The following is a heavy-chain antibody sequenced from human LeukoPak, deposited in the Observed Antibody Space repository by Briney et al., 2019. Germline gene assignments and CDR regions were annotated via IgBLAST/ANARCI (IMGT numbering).Heavy chain of an antibody. J-gene: IGHJ4*02. Sequence: SETLSLTCTVSGGSISSYYWSWIRQPPGKGLEWIGYIYYSGSTNYNPSLKSRVTISVDTSKNQFSLKLSSVTAADTAVYYCARAVEAAGRLYWGQGTLVTVSS. CDR2: IYYSGST. CDR3: ARAVEAAGRLY. D-gene: IGHD6-13*01. CDR1: GGSISSYY. V-gene: IGHV4-59*12.